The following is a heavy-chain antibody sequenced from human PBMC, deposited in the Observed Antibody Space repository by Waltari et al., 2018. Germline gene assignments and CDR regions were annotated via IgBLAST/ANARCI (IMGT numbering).Heavy chain of an antibody. CDR1: GGSISSGSYY. J-gene: IGHJ1*01. Sequence: QVQLQESGPGLVKPSQTLSLTCTVSGGSISSGSYYWSWIRQPAGKGLEGIGRIYTSGSTTYPPSLKSRVTISVDTSKNQFSLKLSSVTAADTAVYYCARDPYYDILTGYYSPAEYFQHWGQGTLVTVSS. V-gene: IGHV4-61*02. CDR3: ARDPYYDILTGYYSPAEYFQH. CDR2: IYTSGST. D-gene: IGHD3-9*01.